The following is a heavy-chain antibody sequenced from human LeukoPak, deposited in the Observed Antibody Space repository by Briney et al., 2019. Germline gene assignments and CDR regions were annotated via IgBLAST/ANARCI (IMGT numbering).Heavy chain of an antibody. Sequence: PGGSLRLSCAASGFTFSSYGMHWVRQAPGKGLEWVAFIRYDGSNKYYADSVKGRFTISRDNSKNTLCLQMNSLRAEDTAVYYCAKAGYDSSGYGLDAFDIWGQGTMVTVSS. J-gene: IGHJ3*02. CDR2: IRYDGSNK. V-gene: IGHV3-30*02. CDR1: GFTFSSYG. D-gene: IGHD3-22*01. CDR3: AKAGYDSSGYGLDAFDI.